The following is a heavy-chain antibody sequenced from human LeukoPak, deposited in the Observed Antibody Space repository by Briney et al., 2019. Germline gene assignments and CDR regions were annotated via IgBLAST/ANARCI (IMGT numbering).Heavy chain of an antibody. CDR1: GGSFSGYY. CDR3: ARGSGYSYGYVYY. CDR2: INHSGST. V-gene: IGHV4-34*01. Sequence: PSETLSLTCAVYGGSFSGYYWSWIRQPPGKGLEWIGEINHSGSTNYNPSLKSRVTTSVDTSKNQFSLKLSSVTAADTAVYYCARGSGYSYGYVYYWGQGTLVTVSS. J-gene: IGHJ4*02. D-gene: IGHD5-18*01.